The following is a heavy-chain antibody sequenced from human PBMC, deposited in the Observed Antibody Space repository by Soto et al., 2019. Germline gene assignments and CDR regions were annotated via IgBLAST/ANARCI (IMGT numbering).Heavy chain of an antibody. J-gene: IGHJ5*02. D-gene: IGHD2-2*02. CDR1: GGTFSSNA. CDR3: ASVDIVVVPAAIRWFDP. V-gene: IGHV1-69*13. Sequence: ASVKVSCKASGGTFSSNAISWVRQAPGQGLEWMGGIIPIFGTANYAQKFQGRVTITADESTSTAYMELSSLRSEDTAVYYCASVDIVVVPAAIRWFDPWGQGTLVTVPQ. CDR2: IIPIFGTA.